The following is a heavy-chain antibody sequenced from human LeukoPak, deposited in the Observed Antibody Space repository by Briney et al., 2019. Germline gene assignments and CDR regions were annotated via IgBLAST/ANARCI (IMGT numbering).Heavy chain of an antibody. D-gene: IGHD4-17*01. CDR2: IYYSGST. CDR1: GGSISSYY. V-gene: IGHV4-59*01. Sequence: SETLSLTCTVSGGSISSYYWSWIRQPPGKGLEWIGNIYYSGSTNYNPSLKSRVTISVDTSKNQFSLKLSSVTAADTAVYYCASSVYGDPEDYWGQGTLVTVSS. CDR3: ASSVYGDPEDY. J-gene: IGHJ4*02.